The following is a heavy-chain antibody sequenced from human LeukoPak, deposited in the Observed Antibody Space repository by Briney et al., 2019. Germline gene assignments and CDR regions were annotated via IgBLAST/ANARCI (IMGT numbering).Heavy chain of an antibody. Sequence: ASVKVSCKASGGTFSSYTISWVRQAPGQGLEWMGRIIPILGIANYAQKFQGRVTITADKSTSTAYMELSSLRSEDTAVYYCARDREPYYDFWSGPPGYMDVWGKGTTVTVSS. V-gene: IGHV1-69*04. CDR1: GGTFSSYT. CDR2: IIPILGIA. J-gene: IGHJ6*03. D-gene: IGHD3-3*01. CDR3: ARDREPYYDFWSGPPGYMDV.